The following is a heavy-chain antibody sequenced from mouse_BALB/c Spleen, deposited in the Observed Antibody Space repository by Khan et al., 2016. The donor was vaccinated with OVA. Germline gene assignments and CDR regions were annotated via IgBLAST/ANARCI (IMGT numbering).Heavy chain of an antibody. CDR2: INSNGGST. Sequence: EVELVESGGGLVQPGGSLKLSCAASGFTFSSYGMSWVRQTPDKRLELVATINSNGGSTYYPDSVKGRFTISRDNAKNPLYLQMSSLTSEDTAMDYCGSMAGTIYGGQGTAVTVSS. V-gene: IGHV5-6-3*01. D-gene: IGHD1-1*02. CDR1: GFTFSSYG. J-gene: IGHJ2*01. CDR3: GSMAGTIY.